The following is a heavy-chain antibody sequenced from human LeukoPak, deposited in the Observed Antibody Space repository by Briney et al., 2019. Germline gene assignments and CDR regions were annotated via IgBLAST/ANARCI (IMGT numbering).Heavy chain of an antibody. CDR1: GTSISSGGYY. J-gene: IGHJ6*03. Sequence: SQTLSLTCTVSGTSISSGGYYWRWIRQHPGKGLEWIGYIYHSGSTNYNPSLKSRVTISVDTSENQFSLRLTSVTAADAAVYYCARDQSRIAAGRAMDVWGKGTTVTVSS. D-gene: IGHD6-13*01. CDR2: IYHSGST. CDR3: ARDQSRIAAGRAMDV. V-gene: IGHV4-31*03.